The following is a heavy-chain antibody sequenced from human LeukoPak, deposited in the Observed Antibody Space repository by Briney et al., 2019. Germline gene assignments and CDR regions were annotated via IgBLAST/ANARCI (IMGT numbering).Heavy chain of an antibody. CDR2: IYYSGST. CDR1: GGSISSSSYY. D-gene: IGHD6-6*01. Sequence: SETLSLTCTVSGGSISSSSYYWGWIRQPPGKGLECIGSIYYSGSTYYNPSLKSRVTISVDTSKNQFSLKLSFVTAADTAVYYCARIEYSSSCDYSGQGTLVTVSS. J-gene: IGHJ4*02. V-gene: IGHV4-39*07. CDR3: ARIEYSSSCDY.